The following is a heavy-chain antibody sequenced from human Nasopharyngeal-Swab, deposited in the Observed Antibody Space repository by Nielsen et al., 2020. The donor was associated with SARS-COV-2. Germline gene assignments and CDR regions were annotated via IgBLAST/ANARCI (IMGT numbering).Heavy chain of an antibody. Sequence: WIRQPPGKGLEWVSSISSSSSYIYYADSVKGRFTISRDNAKNSLYLQMNSLRAEDTAVYYFASANSHFDYCCQATLVTVSS. D-gene: IGHD4-23*01. CDR3: ASANSHFDY. J-gene: IGHJ4*02. V-gene: IGHV3-21*01. CDR2: ISSSSSYI.